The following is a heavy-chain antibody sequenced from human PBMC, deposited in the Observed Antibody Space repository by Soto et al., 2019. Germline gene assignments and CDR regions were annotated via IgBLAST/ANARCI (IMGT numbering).Heavy chain of an antibody. CDR3: ARDGRFLEWLSNDAFDI. D-gene: IGHD3-3*01. CDR2: IYYSGST. CDR1: GGSISSGGYY. Sequence: PSETLSLTCTVSGGSISSGGYYWSWIRQHPGKGLEWIGYIYYSGSTYYNPSLKSRVTISVDTSKNQFSLKLSSVTAADTAVYYCARDGRFLEWLSNDAFDIWGQGTMVTVSS. V-gene: IGHV4-31*03. J-gene: IGHJ3*02.